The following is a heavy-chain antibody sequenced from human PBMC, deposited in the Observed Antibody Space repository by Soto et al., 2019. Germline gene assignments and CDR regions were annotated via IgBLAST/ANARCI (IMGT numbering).Heavy chain of an antibody. V-gene: IGHV3-23*01. Sequence: GGSLRLSCAASGFTFSSYAMSWVRQAPGKGLEWVSAISGSGGSTYYADSVKGRFTISRDNSKNTLYLQMNSLRAEDTAVYYCAKDSPDIVVVVAVAGAFDIWGQGTMVTVSS. CDR1: GFTFSSYA. CDR2: ISGSGGST. J-gene: IGHJ3*02. CDR3: AKDSPDIVVVVAVAGAFDI. D-gene: IGHD2-15*01.